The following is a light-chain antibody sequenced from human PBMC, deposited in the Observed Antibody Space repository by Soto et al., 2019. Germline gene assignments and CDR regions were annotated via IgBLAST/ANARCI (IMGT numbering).Light chain of an antibody. V-gene: IGLV2-14*01. CDR3: SSYTISSPHVV. Sequence: QSVLTQPASVSGSPGQSITISCTGTSSDVGGYNYVSWYQRHPGKAPKLMIYDVSNRPSGVSNRFSGSKSGNTASLTISGLQAEDEAEYYCSSYTISSPHVVFGGGTKLTVL. CDR1: SSDVGGYNY. CDR2: DVS. J-gene: IGLJ2*01.